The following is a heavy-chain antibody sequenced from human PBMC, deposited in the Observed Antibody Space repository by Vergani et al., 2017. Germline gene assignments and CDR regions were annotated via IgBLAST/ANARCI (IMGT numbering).Heavy chain of an antibody. J-gene: IGHJ4*02. CDR3: ATIGYRRWGYYFDY. CDR1: GDSLSSNNC. CDR2: ICHTEDT. V-gene: IGHV4-4*03. Sequence: QVQLQESGPGLVTPPGTLSLTCAVSGDSLSSNNCWTWVRQPPGKGLEWIGEICHTEDTKYSPFLKSRVTVSVDESRNLFSLRLNSVTAADTAVYYCATIGYRRWGYYFDYWGQGILVTVSS. D-gene: IGHD2-2*02.